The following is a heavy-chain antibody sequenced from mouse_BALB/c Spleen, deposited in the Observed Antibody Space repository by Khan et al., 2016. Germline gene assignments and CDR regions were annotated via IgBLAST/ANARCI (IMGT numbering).Heavy chain of an antibody. J-gene: IGHJ4*01. CDR1: GYTFTSYV. V-gene: IGHV1S136*01. CDR2: INPYNDGT. D-gene: IGHD1-1*01. CDR3: ARELRFYAMDY. Sequence: VQLKESGPELVKPGASVKMSCKASGYTFTSYVMHWVKQKPGQGLEWIGYINPYNDGTKYNEKFKGKATLTSDKSSSTAYMELSSLTSEDSAVSYCARELRFYAMDYWGQGTSVTVSS.